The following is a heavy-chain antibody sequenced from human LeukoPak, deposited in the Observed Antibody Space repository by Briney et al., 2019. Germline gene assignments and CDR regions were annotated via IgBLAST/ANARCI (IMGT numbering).Heavy chain of an antibody. Sequence: GGSLRLSCAASGFTFSNYWMHWVRQVPGEGLVWVSRIDGEGSSTSYAESVKGRFTISRDNSKNTLYLQMNSLRAEDTAVYYCARAPATYDSSGYYYVDAFDIWGQGTMVTVSS. CDR2: IDGEGSST. J-gene: IGHJ3*02. V-gene: IGHV3-74*01. D-gene: IGHD3-22*01. CDR3: ARAPATYDSSGYYYVDAFDI. CDR1: GFTFSNYW.